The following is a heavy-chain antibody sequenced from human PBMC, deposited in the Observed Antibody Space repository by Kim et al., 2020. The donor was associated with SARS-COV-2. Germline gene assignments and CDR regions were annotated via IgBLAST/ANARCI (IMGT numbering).Heavy chain of an antibody. Sequence: GGSLRLSCAASGFTFGDYAMHWVRRPPGKGLEWVSGITWNSGRIAYADSVKGRFTISRDDAKNSVYLQMNSLRAEDTALYYCTKDIGYYYMDVWGKGTTVTVSS. V-gene: IGHV3-9*01. J-gene: IGHJ6*03. CDR2: ITWNSGRI. CDR1: GFTFGDYA. CDR3: TKDIGYYYMDV.